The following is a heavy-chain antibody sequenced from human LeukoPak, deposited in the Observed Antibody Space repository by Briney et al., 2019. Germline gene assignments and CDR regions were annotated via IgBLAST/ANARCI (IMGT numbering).Heavy chain of an antibody. Sequence: SVKVSCKASGGTFSSYATSWVRQAPGQGLEWMGGIIPIFGTANYAQKFQGRVTITADESTSTAYMELSSLRSEDTAVYYCARDDVVSESQDRPGFDPWGQGTLVTVSS. D-gene: IGHD5/OR15-5a*01. V-gene: IGHV1-69*13. CDR2: IIPIFGTA. J-gene: IGHJ5*02. CDR1: GGTFSSYA. CDR3: ARDDVVSESQDRPGFDP.